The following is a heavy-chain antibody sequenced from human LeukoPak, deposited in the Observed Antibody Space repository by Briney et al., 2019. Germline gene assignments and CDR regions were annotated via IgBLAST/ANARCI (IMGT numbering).Heavy chain of an antibody. V-gene: IGHV3-66*01. J-gene: IGHJ4*02. CDR2: IYSGVST. Sequence: KGRXXVSFIYSGVSTYYADSVKGRFTISRDNSKNTLYLQMNSLRAEDTAVCYCARDRSTYYFDYWGQGTLVTVSS. CDR3: ARDRSTYYFDY.